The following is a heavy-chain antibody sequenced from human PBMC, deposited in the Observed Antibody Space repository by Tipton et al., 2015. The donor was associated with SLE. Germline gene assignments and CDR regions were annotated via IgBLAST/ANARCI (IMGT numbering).Heavy chain of an antibody. CDR1: GGSISSSSSYY. Sequence: TLSLTCAVYGGSISSSSSYYWAWIRQPPGKGVEWIGEINHRGSTNYNPSLKSRVTISVDTSKNQFSLKLSSVTAADTAVYYCGRHPYSGSWSFDSWGQGTLVTVSS. CDR2: INHRGST. J-gene: IGHJ4*02. D-gene: IGHD6-13*01. CDR3: GRHPYSGSWSFDS. V-gene: IGHV4-34*01.